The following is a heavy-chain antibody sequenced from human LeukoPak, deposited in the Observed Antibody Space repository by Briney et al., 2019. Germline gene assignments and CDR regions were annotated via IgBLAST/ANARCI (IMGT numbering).Heavy chain of an antibody. Sequence: SGGSLILSCAASGFRFSDYWMTWVRQAPGKGLECVANIKTDGSAKYYPDSVKSRFTVSRDNAKNSLYLQMNNMGVEDTAIYYCTKDLNHDSSGWGQGTLVTVSS. CDR1: GFRFSDYW. J-gene: IGHJ4*02. CDR3: TKDLNHDSSG. V-gene: IGHV3-7*01. CDR2: IKTDGSAK. D-gene: IGHD3-22*01.